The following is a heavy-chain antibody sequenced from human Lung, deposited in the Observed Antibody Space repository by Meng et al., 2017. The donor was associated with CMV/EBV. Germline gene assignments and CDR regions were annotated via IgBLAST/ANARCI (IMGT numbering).Heavy chain of an antibody. CDR1: GGHY. CDR2: INPNNGYT. Sequence: ASVKVSCKSSGGHYMQWVRQAPGQGLEGMGWINPNNGYTIYAPMFQGRVTITRDTSINTAYMELSSLTSSDTAVYDCAGGRYCSSTNCSLDYWGQGTLVTVSS. J-gene: IGHJ4*02. V-gene: IGHV1-2*02. D-gene: IGHD2-2*01. CDR3: AGGRYCSSTNCSLDY.